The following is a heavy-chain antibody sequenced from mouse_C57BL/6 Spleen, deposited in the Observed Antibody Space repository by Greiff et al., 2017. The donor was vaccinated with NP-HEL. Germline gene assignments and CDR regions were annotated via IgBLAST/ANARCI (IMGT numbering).Heavy chain of an antibody. V-gene: IGHV1-63*01. D-gene: IGHD2-2*01. J-gene: IGHJ2*01. CDR2: IYPGGGYT. CDR3: AGLRDGYDRCYIDY. CDR1: GYTFTNYW. Sequence: VQRVESGAELVRPGTSVKMSCKASGYTFTNYWIGWAKQRPGHGLEWIGDIYPGGGYTNYNEKFKGKATLTADKSSSTAYMQFSSLTSEDSAVYYCAGLRDGYDRCYIDYWGQGTTLTVSS.